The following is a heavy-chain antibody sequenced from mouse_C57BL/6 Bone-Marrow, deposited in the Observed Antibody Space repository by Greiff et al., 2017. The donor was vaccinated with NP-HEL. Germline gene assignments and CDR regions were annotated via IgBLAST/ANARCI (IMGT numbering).Heavy chain of an antibody. V-gene: IGHV7-3*01. CDR1: GFTFTDYY. J-gene: IGHJ4*01. CDR2: ISNKGNGYTT. D-gene: IGHD2-3*01. CDR3: ARSPYDPYYAMDD. Sequence: EVQLVESGGGLVQPGGSLSLSCAASGFTFTDYYMSWVRQPPGKALEWLGFISNKGNGYTTEHSVSVKGRFTIYRDNSQSILYLRMNALRAEDSATYYSARSPYDPYYAMDDWGQGTSVTVSS.